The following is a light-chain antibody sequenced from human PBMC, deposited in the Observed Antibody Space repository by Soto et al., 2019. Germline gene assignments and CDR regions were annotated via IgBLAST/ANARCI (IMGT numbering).Light chain of an antibody. Sequence: EIVLTQSPGTLSLSPGERATLSCRASQSVSSSYLAWYQQKPGQAPRLLIYGASSRATGIPDRFSGSGSGTDFTLTITSLQPEDFATYYCQHLHTYPYTFGQGTKLEIK. CDR3: QHLHTYPYT. CDR2: GAS. J-gene: IGKJ2*01. CDR1: QSVSSSY. V-gene: IGKV3-20*01.